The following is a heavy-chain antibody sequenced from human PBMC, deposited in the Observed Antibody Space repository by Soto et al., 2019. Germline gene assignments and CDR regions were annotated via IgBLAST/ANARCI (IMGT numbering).Heavy chain of an antibody. CDR3: TKMGQYCGGSCYSWFDP. J-gene: IGHJ5*02. CDR1: GVSIISDDFY. V-gene: IGHV4-31*11. CDR2: ISFSGNT. Sequence: SETLSLTCAVSGVSIISDDFYWIWVRQHPGKGLEWIGYISFSGNTYYNPSLKSRVTISVDTSKNQFSLKLSSVTAADTAMYYCTKMGQYCGGSCYSWFDPWGQGTLVTVSS. D-gene: IGHD2-15*01.